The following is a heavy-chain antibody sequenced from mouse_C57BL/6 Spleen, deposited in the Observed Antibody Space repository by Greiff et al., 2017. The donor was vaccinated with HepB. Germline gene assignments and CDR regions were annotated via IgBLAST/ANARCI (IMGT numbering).Heavy chain of an antibody. Sequence: EVQLQQSGAELVRPGASVKLSCTASGFNIKDDYMHWVKQRPDQGLEWIGWIDPETGDTEYASKFQGKATITADTSSNTAYLQLSSLTSEDTAVCYCTLVSAGYRSEAWLAYWGQGTLVTVSA. CDR1: GFNIKDDY. CDR3: TLVSAGYRSEAWLAY. CDR2: IDPETGDT. J-gene: IGHJ3*01. V-gene: IGHV14-4*01. D-gene: IGHD3-2*02.